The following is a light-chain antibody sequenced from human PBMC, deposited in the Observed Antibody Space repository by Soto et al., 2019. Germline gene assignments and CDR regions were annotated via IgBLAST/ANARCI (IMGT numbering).Light chain of an antibody. CDR3: CSYAGSNTGV. J-gene: IGLJ3*02. CDR1: SSDVGGYNY. Sequence: QSALTQPRSVSGSPGQSVTISCTGTSSDVGGYNYVSWYQQHSGKAPKLMIYDVSKRPSGVPDRFSGSKSSNAASLTISGLQADDEADYYCCSYAGSNTGVFGGGTKVTVL. V-gene: IGLV2-11*01. CDR2: DVS.